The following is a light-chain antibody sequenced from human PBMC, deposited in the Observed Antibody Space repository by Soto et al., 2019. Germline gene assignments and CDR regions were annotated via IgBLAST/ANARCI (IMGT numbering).Light chain of an antibody. CDR2: WAS. CDR1: QSVLYSSNNKNY. CDR3: QQYHSTPPA. Sequence: DRVMTQSPDSLAVSLGERAAINCKSSQSVLYSSNNKNYFAWYQQKPGQPPKLLIYWASTRVSGVPDRFSGSGSATDLTLTISSLQAEDVAVYYWQQYHSTPPAFGGGIKLEIK. V-gene: IGKV4-1*01. J-gene: IGKJ4*01.